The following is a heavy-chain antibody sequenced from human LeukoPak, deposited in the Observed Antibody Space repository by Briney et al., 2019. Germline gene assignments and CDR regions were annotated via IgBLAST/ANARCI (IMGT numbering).Heavy chain of an antibody. Sequence: ASVKVSCKASGYTFTGYYMHWVRQAPGQGLEWMGWINPNSGNTNYAQKLQGRVTMTTDTSTSTAYMELRSLRSDDTAVYYCARGGRGSSTSCPDYWGQGTLVTVSS. J-gene: IGHJ4*02. CDR1: GYTFTGYY. V-gene: IGHV1-18*04. CDR3: ARGGRGSSTSCPDY. CDR2: INPNSGNT. D-gene: IGHD2-2*01.